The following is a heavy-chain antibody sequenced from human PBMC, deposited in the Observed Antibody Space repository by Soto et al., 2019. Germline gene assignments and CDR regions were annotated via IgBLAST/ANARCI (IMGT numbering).Heavy chain of an antibody. CDR1: GFTFSDYS. CDR2: ISKNRFTI. Sequence: GSLRLSCAASGFTFSDYSMNWVRQAPGRGLEWVSYISKNRFTIHYADSVEGRFTIARDNSKNTLYLQMNSLRAEDTAVYYCARGTWFGELPAAEYFQHWGQGTLVTVSS. D-gene: IGHD3-10*01. V-gene: IGHV3-48*01. J-gene: IGHJ1*01. CDR3: ARGTWFGELPAAEYFQH.